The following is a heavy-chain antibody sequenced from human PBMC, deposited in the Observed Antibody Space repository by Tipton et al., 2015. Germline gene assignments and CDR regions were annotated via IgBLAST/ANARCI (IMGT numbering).Heavy chain of an antibody. CDR3: ARSLFPETAGLENWFDP. V-gene: IGHV4-39*01. CDR2: LSYSGKT. Sequence: TLSLTCSVSGDSISSGRYYWGWIRQPPGKGLEWIGSLSYSGKTDYNPPLRSRVTISVDTSKNQFSLRLSSVTAADTAVYYCARSLFPETAGLENWFDPWGQGTLVTVSS. J-gene: IGHJ5*02. CDR1: GDSISSGRYY. D-gene: IGHD6-13*01.